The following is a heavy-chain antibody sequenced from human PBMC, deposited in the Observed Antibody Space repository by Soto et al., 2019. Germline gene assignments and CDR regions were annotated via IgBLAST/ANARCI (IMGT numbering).Heavy chain of an antibody. Sequence: SLRLSCAASGFTFSSYAMSWVRQAPGKGLEWVSAISGSGGSTYYADSVKGRFTISRDNSKNTLYLQMNSLRAEDTAVYYCAKERTYYDFWSGSDYYYMDVWGKGT. CDR3: AKERTYYDFWSGSDYYYMDV. CDR2: ISGSGGST. V-gene: IGHV3-23*01. CDR1: GFTFSSYA. D-gene: IGHD3-3*01. J-gene: IGHJ6*03.